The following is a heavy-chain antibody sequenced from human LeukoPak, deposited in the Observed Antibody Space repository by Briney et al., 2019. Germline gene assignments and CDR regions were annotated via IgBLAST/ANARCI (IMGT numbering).Heavy chain of an antibody. CDR2: IFSRSESI. D-gene: IGHD2/OR15-2a*01. CDR3: ARDFLHGSTSRPFDY. CDR1: GFTLGAYT. Sequence: GGSLRLSCAASGFTLGAYTMNWVRQAPGKGLEWVTCIFSRSESILYADSVKGRFTISRDNAKNSLYLQMDSLRAEDTAVYYCARDFLHGSTSRPFDYWGQGTLVTVSS. J-gene: IGHJ4*02. V-gene: IGHV3-21*01.